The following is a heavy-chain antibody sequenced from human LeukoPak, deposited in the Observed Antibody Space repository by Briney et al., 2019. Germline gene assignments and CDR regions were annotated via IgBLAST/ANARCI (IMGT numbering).Heavy chain of an antibody. Sequence: GGSLRLSCAASGFTVSSNHMRWLRQAPGQGLEWVSVIYSGGSTYYAGSVKRRFTISRDKSKNTLYLEINRLRAEDTAVYYCARANFDLWSGYYFFDYWGQGTLVTVSS. V-gene: IGHV3-53*01. CDR2: IYSGGST. CDR3: ARANFDLWSGYYFFDY. J-gene: IGHJ4*02. D-gene: IGHD3-3*01. CDR1: GFTVSSNH.